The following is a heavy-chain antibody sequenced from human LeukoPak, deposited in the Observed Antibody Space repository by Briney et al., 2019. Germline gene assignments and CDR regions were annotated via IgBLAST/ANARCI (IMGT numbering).Heavy chain of an antibody. D-gene: IGHD1-26*01. CDR3: ARTEYSGSFDAFAI. V-gene: IGHV3-23*01. CDR1: GFTFSSYA. CDR2: ISGSGGST. J-gene: IGHJ3*02. Sequence: SGGSLRLSCAASGFTFSSYAMSWVRQAPGKGLEWVSAISGSGGSTYYADSVKGRFTISRDNAKNSLYLQMNSLRAEDTAVYYCARTEYSGSFDAFAIWGQGTMVTVSS.